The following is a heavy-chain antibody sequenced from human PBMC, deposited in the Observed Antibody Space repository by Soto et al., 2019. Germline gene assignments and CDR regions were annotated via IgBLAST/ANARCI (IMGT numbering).Heavy chain of an antibody. Sequence: APVKVSCKASGYTFTSYDINWVRQATGQGLEWMGWMNPNSGNTGYAQKFQGRVTMTRNTSISTAYMELSSLRSEDTAVYYCARGWRGSRQGGHYNSTHVCGKATTGTLSS. CDR1: GYTFTSYD. J-gene: IGHJ6*03. D-gene: IGHD1-1*01. CDR2: MNPNSGNT. CDR3: ARGWRGSRQGGHYNSTHV. V-gene: IGHV1-8*01.